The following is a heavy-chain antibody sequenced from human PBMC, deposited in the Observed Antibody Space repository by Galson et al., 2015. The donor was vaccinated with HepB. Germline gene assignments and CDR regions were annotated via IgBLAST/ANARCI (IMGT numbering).Heavy chain of an antibody. CDR1: GYTFTSHW. V-gene: IGHV1-46*01. J-gene: IGHJ5*02. Sequence: SVKVSCKASGYTFTSHWMHWVRQAPGQGLEWMGIINPSGGSTSYAQKFQGRVTMTRDTSTGTVYMELSSLRSEDTAVYYCAGDISMQYSGDYGAWWFDPWGQGTRVTVSS. D-gene: IGHD5-12*01. CDR3: AGDISMQYSGDYGAWWFDP. CDR2: INPSGGST.